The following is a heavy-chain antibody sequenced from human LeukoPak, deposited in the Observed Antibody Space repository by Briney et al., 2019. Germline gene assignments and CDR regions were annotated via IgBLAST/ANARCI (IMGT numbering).Heavy chain of an antibody. V-gene: IGHV3-30-3*01. D-gene: IGHD3-22*01. CDR3: ARKYYYDSSGYNYYYGMDV. Sequence: PGRSLRLSCAASGFTFSSYDMHWVRQAPGKGLEWVAVISYDGSNKYYADSVKGRFTISRDNSKNTLYLQMSSLRAEDTAVYYCARKYYYDSSGYNYYYGMDVWGQGTTVTVSS. CDR1: GFTFSSYD. J-gene: IGHJ6*02. CDR2: ISYDGSNK.